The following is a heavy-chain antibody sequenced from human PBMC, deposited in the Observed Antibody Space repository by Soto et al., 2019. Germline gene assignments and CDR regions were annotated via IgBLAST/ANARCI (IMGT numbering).Heavy chain of an antibody. V-gene: IGHV3-11*01. CDR1: GVTFSENY. J-gene: IGHJ3*02. CDR3: AKFFGAFGI. CDR2: IRNSGSHM. Sequence: GGSLRLSCAASGVTFSENYMSWIRQAPGKGLEWVSYIRNSGSHMYYADSVKGRFTISRDDAKNSLYLQMNSLRAEDTAVYYCAKFFGAFGIWGQGIMVTVSS. D-gene: IGHD3-10*01.